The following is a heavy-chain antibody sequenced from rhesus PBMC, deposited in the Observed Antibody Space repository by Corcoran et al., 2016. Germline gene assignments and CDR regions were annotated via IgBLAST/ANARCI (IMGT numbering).Heavy chain of an antibody. CDR3: ERGGNWGDYFDY. CDR2: ITPTNGNT. Sequence: QVQLVQSGAEVKKPGASVKLSCKASGYTFTSYSINWVSQAPGQGIEWIGGITPTNGNTGYAQKFQGRVTMTRDTSTSTAYMVLSSLRSEDTAVYYGERGGNWGDYFDYWGQGVLVTVSS. J-gene: IGHJ4*01. V-gene: IGHV1-200*01. CDR1: GYTFTSYS. D-gene: IGHD3-34*01.